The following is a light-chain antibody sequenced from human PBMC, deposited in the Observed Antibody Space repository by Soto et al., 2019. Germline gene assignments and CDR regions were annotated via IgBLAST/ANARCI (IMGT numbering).Light chain of an antibody. CDR2: RNN. CDR3: AAWDDSLSGYV. Sequence: QSVLAQPPSASGTPGKRVTISCSGKSSNIGSNYVYWYQQLPGTAPKLLIYRNNQRPSGVPDRFSGSKSGTSASLAISGLRSEDEADYYCAAWDDSLSGYVFGTGTKVTVL. CDR1: SSNIGSNY. V-gene: IGLV1-47*01. J-gene: IGLJ1*01.